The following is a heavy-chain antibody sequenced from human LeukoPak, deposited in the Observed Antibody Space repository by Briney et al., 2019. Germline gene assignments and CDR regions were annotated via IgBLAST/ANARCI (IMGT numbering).Heavy chain of an antibody. Sequence: GGSLRLSCAASGFTFSDYWMLWVRQAPGKGLVWVSRIKRDGSNAKYADPVKGRFTISRDNVKNTLYLQMNSLRVEDTAVYYCARNRAYSSEGYGTDVWGKGTTVTVSS. J-gene: IGHJ6*04. V-gene: IGHV3-74*01. CDR1: GFTFSDYW. CDR2: IKRDGSNA. CDR3: ARNRAYSSEGYGTDV. D-gene: IGHD6-19*01.